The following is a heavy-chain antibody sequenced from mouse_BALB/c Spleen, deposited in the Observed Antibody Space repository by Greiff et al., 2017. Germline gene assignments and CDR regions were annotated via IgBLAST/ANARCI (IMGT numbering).Heavy chain of an antibody. J-gene: IGHJ2*01. CDR1: GFTFSSYA. CDR2: ISSGGST. Sequence: DVMLVESGGGLVKPGGSLKLSCAASGFTFSSYAMSWVRQTPEKRLEWVASISSGGSTYYPDSVKGRFTISRDNARNILYLQMSSLRSEDTAMYYCARGDYDYGEGYWGKGTTLTVSS. V-gene: IGHV5-6-5*01. CDR3: ARGDYDYGEGY. D-gene: IGHD2-4*01.